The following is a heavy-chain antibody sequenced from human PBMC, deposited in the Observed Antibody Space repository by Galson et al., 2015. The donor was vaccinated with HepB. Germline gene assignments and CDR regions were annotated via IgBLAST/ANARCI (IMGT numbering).Heavy chain of an antibody. Sequence: SLRLSCAASGFTFSKYAMSWVRQAPGKGLEWVSVISGSGRSTKHADSVRGRFTISRENAKNSLYLQMNSLSAEDTAVYYCARDPVPEWLSPFDYWGQGTLVTVSS. CDR2: ISGSGRST. D-gene: IGHD3-16*02. J-gene: IGHJ4*02. CDR3: ARDPVPEWLSPFDY. V-gene: IGHV3-23*01. CDR1: GFTFSKYA.